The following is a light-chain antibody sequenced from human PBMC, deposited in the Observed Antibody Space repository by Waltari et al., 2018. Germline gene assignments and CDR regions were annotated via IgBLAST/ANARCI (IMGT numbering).Light chain of an antibody. J-gene: IGKJ2*01. V-gene: IGKV3-15*01. CDR1: QSFNGN. Sequence: EIVMTQSPATLSVSPVERATVSCRASQSFNGNLAWYQHKQGQAPRLLIYAASTRATGTPGRFSGGGSGTEFTLTISSLQSEDFAIYYCQQYTEWPYTFGQGTKLEIK. CDR2: AAS. CDR3: QQYTEWPYT.